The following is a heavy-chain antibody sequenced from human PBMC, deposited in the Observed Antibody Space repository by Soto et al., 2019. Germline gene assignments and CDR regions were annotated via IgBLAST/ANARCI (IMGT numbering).Heavy chain of an antibody. CDR2: ISYDGSNK. CDR1: GFTLSSYG. Sequence: GGSLRLSCAASGFTLSSYGMHWVRRAPGKGLEWVAVISYDGSNKYYADSVKGRFTISRDNSKNTLYLQMNNLRAEDTAVYYCAKDGYYSGNYWGQGTLVTVSS. D-gene: IGHD3-3*01. V-gene: IGHV3-30*18. CDR3: AKDGYYSGNY. J-gene: IGHJ4*02.